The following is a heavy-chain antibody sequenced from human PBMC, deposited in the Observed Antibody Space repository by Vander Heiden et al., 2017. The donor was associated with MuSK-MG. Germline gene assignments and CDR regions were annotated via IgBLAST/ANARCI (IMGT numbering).Heavy chain of an antibody. V-gene: IGHV3-7*01. Sequence: EVRLVQSGVGLVQPGESLRLPCAASGFTFSDCWMNWVRQAPGKGLEWVVNIKEDGSEKEYVDSVKGRFTISRDNAKNARFLQMNSLRADDTGVDYWERVYESRALATYWGQGALVTVAS. CDR2: IKEDGSEK. D-gene: IGHD2-2*02. CDR3: ERVYESRALATY. CDR1: GFTFSDCW. J-gene: IGHJ4*02.